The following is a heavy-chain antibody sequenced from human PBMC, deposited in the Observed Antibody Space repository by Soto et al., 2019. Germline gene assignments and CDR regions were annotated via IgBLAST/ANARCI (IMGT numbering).Heavy chain of an antibody. CDR3: AKDLISPYSSSWYSSSGLEV. J-gene: IGHJ6*02. V-gene: IGHV3-30*18. Sequence: PGGSLRLSCAASGFTFSSYGMHWVRQAPGKGLEWVAVISYDGSNKYYADSVKGRFTISRDNSKNTLYLQMNSLRAEDTAVYYYAKDLISPYSSSWYSSSGLEVWGPGISVTVSS. CDR1: GFTFSSYG. D-gene: IGHD6-13*01. CDR2: ISYDGSNK.